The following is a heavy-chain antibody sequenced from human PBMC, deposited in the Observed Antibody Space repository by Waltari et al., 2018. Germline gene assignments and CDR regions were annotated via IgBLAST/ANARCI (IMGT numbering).Heavy chain of an antibody. V-gene: IGHV3-30*01. Sequence: QVQLVESGGGVVQPGRSLRLSCAASGFTFSSYAMHWVRQAPGKGLEWVAVISDSGSNKYYADSVKGRFTISRDNSKNTLYLQMNSLRAEDTAVYYCAIERLVGQTFDSWGQGTLVTVSS. D-gene: IGHD6-19*01. CDR3: AIERLVGQTFDS. CDR2: ISDSGSNK. J-gene: IGHJ4*02. CDR1: GFTFSSYA.